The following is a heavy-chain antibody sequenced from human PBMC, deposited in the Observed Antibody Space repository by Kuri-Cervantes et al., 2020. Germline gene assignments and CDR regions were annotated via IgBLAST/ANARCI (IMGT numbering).Heavy chain of an antibody. CDR1: GFTFSSYW. Sequence: SETLSLTCAASGFTFSSYWMHWIRQPPGKGLEWIGEINHSGSTNYNPSLKSRVTISVDTSKNQFSLKLSSVTAADTAVYYCARARGLRLFDYWGQGTLVTVSS. CDR2: INHSGST. CDR3: ARARGLRLFDY. J-gene: IGHJ4*02. V-gene: IGHV4-34*01. D-gene: IGHD5-12*01.